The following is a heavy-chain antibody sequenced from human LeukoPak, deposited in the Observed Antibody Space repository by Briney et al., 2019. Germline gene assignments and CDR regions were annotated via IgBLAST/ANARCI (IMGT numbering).Heavy chain of an antibody. CDR3: ARDSPWGSGWSSWYFDY. Sequence: PGGSLRLSCAASGFTFSSYAMHWVRQAPGKGLEWVAVISYDGSNKYYADSVKGRFTISRDNSKNTLYRQMSSLRAEDTAVYYCARDSPWGSGWSSWYFDYWGQGTLVTVSS. V-gene: IGHV3-30*04. J-gene: IGHJ4*02. CDR1: GFTFSSYA. D-gene: IGHD6-19*01. CDR2: ISYDGSNK.